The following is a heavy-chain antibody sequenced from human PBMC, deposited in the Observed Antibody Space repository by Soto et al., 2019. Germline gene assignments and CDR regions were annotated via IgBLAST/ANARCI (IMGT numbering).Heavy chain of an antibody. CDR3: ARSPYSYGQFDY. V-gene: IGHV4-59*01. J-gene: IGHJ4*02. D-gene: IGHD5-18*01. CDR2: IYYSGST. CDR1: GGSISSYY. Sequence: SETLSLTCTVSGGSISSYYWSWIRQPPGKGLEWIGYIYYSGSTNYNPSPKSRVTISVDTSKNQFSLKLSSVTAADTAVYYCARSPYSYGQFDYWGQGTLVTVSS.